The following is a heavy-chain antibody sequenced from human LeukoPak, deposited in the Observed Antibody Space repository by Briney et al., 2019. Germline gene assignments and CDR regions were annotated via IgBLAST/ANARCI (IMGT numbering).Heavy chain of an antibody. Sequence: GGSLRLSCAASGFTFSNYNMIWVRQAPGKGLEWLSFISGGSTSIQYADSVRGRITISRDNAENSLFLQINGLRADDSAVYYCVRGHSVYDFLVYWGQGVLVTVSS. CDR3: VRGHSVYDFLVY. D-gene: IGHD5/OR15-5a*01. J-gene: IGHJ4*02. CDR2: ISGGSTSI. CDR1: GFTFSNYN. V-gene: IGHV3-48*01.